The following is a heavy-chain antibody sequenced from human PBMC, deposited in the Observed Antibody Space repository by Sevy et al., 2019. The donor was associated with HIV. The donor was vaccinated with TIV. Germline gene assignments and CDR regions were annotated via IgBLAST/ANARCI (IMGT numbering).Heavy chain of an antibody. J-gene: IGHJ1*01. CDR3: ARAPSGSQGPGQYFHH. V-gene: IGHV1-18*01. CDR2: ITPNNGDT. Sequence: ASVKVSCKASGYTFTNYHITWVRQAPGQGLEWMGRITPNNGDTNYAQRLQGRVTITTDTSTSTVYMELRSLRSDDTAVYYCARAPSGSQGPGQYFHHWGQGTLVTVSS. CDR1: GYTFTNYH. D-gene: IGHD1-26*01.